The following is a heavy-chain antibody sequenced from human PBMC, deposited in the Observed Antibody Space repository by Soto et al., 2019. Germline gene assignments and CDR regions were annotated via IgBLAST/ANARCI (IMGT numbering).Heavy chain of an antibody. CDR1: GYTFSDYY. Sequence: ASVKVSCKASGYTFSDYYMHWVRQAPGQGLEWMGIINPSVGSTTYAQKFHGRVTMARDTSANTVYMQLSSLRSEDTAVYYCARDHEDYYESSGYNDAFDIWGQGTMVTVSS. CDR2: INPSVGST. V-gene: IGHV1-46*01. D-gene: IGHD3-22*01. J-gene: IGHJ3*02. CDR3: ARDHEDYYESSGYNDAFDI.